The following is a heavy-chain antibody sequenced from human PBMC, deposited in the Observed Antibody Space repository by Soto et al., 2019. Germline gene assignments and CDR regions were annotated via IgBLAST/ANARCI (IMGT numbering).Heavy chain of an antibody. CDR1: GFTFSAYW. J-gene: IGHJ4*02. CDR3: ARGPRVSSTGTGAH. CDR2: ISDDGSTA. V-gene: IGHV3-74*01. D-gene: IGHD1-1*01. Sequence: GSLRLSFAVSGFTFSAYWMHWVRQVPGKGLTWVSRISDDGSTATYADSVKGRFVISRDNAKNSLYLEMNTLRVDDSGLYYCARGPRVSSTGTGAHWGRGTLVTVSS.